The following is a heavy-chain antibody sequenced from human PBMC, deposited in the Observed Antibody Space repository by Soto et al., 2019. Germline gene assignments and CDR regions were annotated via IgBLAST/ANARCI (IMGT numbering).Heavy chain of an antibody. D-gene: IGHD6-19*01. CDR1: GFTFRSYA. CDR2: ISGSGGDT. CDR3: AKDRVEGGWSSSYFDY. J-gene: IGHJ4*02. V-gene: IGHV3-23*01. Sequence: EVQLLESGGGLVQPGGSLRLSCAASGFTFRSYAMSWVRQAPGRGLEWVSTISGSGGDTYYADSVKGRFTISRDNFRNTVDLRMNSLRAEDTAVYYCAKDRVEGGWSSSYFDYWGQGILVTVSS.